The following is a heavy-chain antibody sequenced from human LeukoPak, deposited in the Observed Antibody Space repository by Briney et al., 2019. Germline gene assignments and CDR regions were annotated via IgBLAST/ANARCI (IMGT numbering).Heavy chain of an antibody. V-gene: IGHV3-30*03. Sequence: GGSLRLSCAASGFIFSTYDMHWVRQAPGKGLEWVAVVSYDGSNIYHAASVQGRFTISRDNAKNTLYLQMNSLRAEDTAVYYCARAYDSSGYWFDPWGQGTLVTVSS. CDR1: GFIFSTYD. J-gene: IGHJ5*02. CDR2: VSYDGSNI. CDR3: ARAYDSSGYWFDP. D-gene: IGHD3-22*01.